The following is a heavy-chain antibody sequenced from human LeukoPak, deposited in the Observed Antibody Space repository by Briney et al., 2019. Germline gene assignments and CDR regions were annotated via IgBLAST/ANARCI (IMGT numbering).Heavy chain of an antibody. Sequence: GGSLRLSCAASGFTFSNAWMSWVRQAPGKGLGWVGRIKSKTDGGTTDYAAPVKGRFTISRDDSKNTLYLQMNSLKTEDTAVYYCTTDHNTYCGGDCGAPPSSTFDYWGQGTLVTVSS. CDR1: GFTFSNAW. D-gene: IGHD2-21*02. V-gene: IGHV3-15*01. CDR3: TTDHNTYCGGDCGAPPSSTFDY. CDR2: IKSKTDGGTT. J-gene: IGHJ4*02.